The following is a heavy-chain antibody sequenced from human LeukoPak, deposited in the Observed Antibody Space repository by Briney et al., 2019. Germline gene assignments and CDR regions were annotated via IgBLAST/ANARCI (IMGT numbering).Heavy chain of an antibody. CDR3: VRDDGNCTGSSCYDAFDI. CDR2: INRDGSEK. V-gene: IGHV3-7*01. D-gene: IGHD2-15*01. Sequence: QPGGSLRVSCVASGFTFNRYWMIWVRQAPGKGLEWVANINRDGSEKNYVDSVKGRFTISRDNAKNSLYLQMNSLRDEDTAIYCCVRDDGNCTGSSCYDAFDIWGQGTLVTVSS. J-gene: IGHJ3*02. CDR1: GFTFNRYW.